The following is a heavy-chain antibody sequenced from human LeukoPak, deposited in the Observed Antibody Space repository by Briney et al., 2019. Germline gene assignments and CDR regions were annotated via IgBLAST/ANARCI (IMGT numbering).Heavy chain of an antibody. Sequence: ASVKVSCKASGYTFTSYGISWVREAPGQGLEWMGWISAYNGNTDYAQKLQGRVTMTTDTSTSTAYMELRSLRSDDTAVYYCARVVTMVRGVIIDYFDYWGQGTLVTVSS. D-gene: IGHD3-10*01. J-gene: IGHJ4*02. CDR2: ISAYNGNT. CDR1: GYTFTSYG. V-gene: IGHV1-18*01. CDR3: ARVVTMVRGVIIDYFDY.